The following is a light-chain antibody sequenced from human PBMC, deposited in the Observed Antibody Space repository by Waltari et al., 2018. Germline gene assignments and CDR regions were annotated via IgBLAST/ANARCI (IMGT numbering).Light chain of an antibody. CDR2: GAT. V-gene: IGKV1-13*02. CDR3: QHYYSYPSG. J-gene: IGKJ5*01. Sequence: AIQLTQSPSSLSASVGDRVTMTFRASQAISRSVAWFQQKPGKVPKLLCFGATELEDGVATRFSGSGGGKRVTLTIISLQPEDFATYYGQHYYSYPSGFGQGTRLEIK. CDR1: QAISRS.